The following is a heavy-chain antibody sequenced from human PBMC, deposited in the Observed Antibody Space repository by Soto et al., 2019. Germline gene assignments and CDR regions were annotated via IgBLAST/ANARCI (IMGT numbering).Heavy chain of an antibody. J-gene: IGHJ6*02. D-gene: IGHD1-1*01. Sequence: PSETLSLTCTVSGGSVRSGRDYWSWIRQPPGKGLEWIGYIDHSGSTNYNPSLERRVSISEDTSKQFSLKMSSVTAADTAVYYCARATGLERGTYYALDVWGQGTTVTVSS. V-gene: IGHV4-61*01. CDR3: ARATGLERGTYYALDV. CDR1: GGSVRSGRDY. CDR2: IDHSGST.